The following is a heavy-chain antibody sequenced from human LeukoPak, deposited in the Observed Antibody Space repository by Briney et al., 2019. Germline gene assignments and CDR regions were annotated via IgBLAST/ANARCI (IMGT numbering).Heavy chain of an antibody. CDR1: GFTVSSNY. Sequence: YPGGSLRLSCAASGFTVSSNYMSWVRQPPGKGLEWVSVIYSTGSTYYAASVKGRFTISRDNSKSTLYLQMNSLRGEDTAVYYCARGSSSGFELDYWGQGTLVTLSS. CDR2: IYSTGST. D-gene: IGHD6-19*01. CDR3: ARGSSSGFELDY. V-gene: IGHV3-53*01. J-gene: IGHJ4*02.